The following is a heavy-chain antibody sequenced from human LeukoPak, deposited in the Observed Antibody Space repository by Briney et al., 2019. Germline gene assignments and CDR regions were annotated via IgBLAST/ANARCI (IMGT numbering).Heavy chain of an antibody. V-gene: IGHV4-34*01. D-gene: IGHD1-26*01. CDR2: INHSGST. CDR1: GGSMSGYY. J-gene: IGHJ4*02. CDR3: ARGNWEPRFDY. Sequence: SETLSLTCAVHGGSMSGYYWSWVRQPPGKGLEWIGEINHSGSTNYNPSLKSRATISIDTSNNQFSLKLSSVTAADTAVYYCARGNWEPRFDYWGQGTLVTVSS.